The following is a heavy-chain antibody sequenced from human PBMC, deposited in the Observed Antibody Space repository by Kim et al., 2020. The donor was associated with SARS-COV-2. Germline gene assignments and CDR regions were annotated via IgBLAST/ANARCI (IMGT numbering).Heavy chain of an antibody. V-gene: IGHV1-3*01. CDR3: ARRLAGTAGAFDR. CDR1: GYTFTSYA. Sequence: ASVKVSCKASGYTFTSYAINWVRQAPGQRLEWLGWINAGHGDTRYPQMLQGRLSITRDTSANTVYMELNSLRSEDTAVYFCARRLAGTAGAFDRWGQ. CDR2: INAGHGDT. D-gene: IGHD2-21*02. J-gene: IGHJ3*01.